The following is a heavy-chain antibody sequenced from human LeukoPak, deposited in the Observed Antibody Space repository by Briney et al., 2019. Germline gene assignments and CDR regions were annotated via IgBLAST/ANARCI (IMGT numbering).Heavy chain of an antibody. CDR3: ARPSLATSWYNDFDL. D-gene: IGHD6-13*01. J-gene: IGHJ3*01. V-gene: IGHV3-53*01. Sequence: GGSLRLSCAASGFTVSSNYMSWVRQAPGKGLEWASVIYSGGSTYYADSVRGRFTISRDNAKKSLYLQMNSLRAEDTAVYYCARPSLATSWYNDFDLWGQGTMVTVSS. CDR2: IYSGGST. CDR1: GFTVSSNY.